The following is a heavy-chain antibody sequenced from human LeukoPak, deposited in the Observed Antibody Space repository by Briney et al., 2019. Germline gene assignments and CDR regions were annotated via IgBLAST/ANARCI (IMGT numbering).Heavy chain of an antibody. V-gene: IGHV4-39*01. CDR1: GASISSSIYY. J-gene: IGHJ4*02. Sequence: SETLSLTCTVSGASISSSIYYWGWIRQPPGKGLEWIGSIYYSGSTYYNPSLKSRVTISVDTSKNQFSLKLSSVTAADAAVYYCARQERYCSNGVCLKHFDYWGQGPLVTVSS. CDR3: ARQERYCSNGVCLKHFDY. D-gene: IGHD2-8*01. CDR2: IYYSGST.